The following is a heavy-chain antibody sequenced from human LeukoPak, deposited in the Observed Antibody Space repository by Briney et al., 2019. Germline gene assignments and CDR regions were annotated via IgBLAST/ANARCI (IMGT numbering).Heavy chain of an antibody. CDR1: GFTFSNYN. V-gene: IGHV3-21*01. CDR2: ISSSSTYI. J-gene: IGHJ4*02. CDR3: ARDPEDGDF. Sequence: GGSLRLSCAASGFTFSNYNMNWVRQAPGKGLEWVSSISSSSTYIYYADSVEGRFTISRDNAKNSLYLQMNSLGVEDTAVYYCARDPEDGDFWGQGALVTVSS.